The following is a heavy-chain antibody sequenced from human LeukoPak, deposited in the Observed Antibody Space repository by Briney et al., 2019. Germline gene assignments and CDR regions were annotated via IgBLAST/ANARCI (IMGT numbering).Heavy chain of an antibody. Sequence: ASVKVSCKASGYTFTSYYMHWVRQAPGQGLEWMGLINPSGGNTRYAQKFQGRVTMTRDTSTTTVYMELSSLRSEDTAVYYCARDALAAAGSFDYWGQGTLVIVSS. J-gene: IGHJ4*02. D-gene: IGHD6-13*01. CDR1: GYTFTSYY. CDR3: ARDALAAAGSFDY. CDR2: INPSGGNT. V-gene: IGHV1-46*01.